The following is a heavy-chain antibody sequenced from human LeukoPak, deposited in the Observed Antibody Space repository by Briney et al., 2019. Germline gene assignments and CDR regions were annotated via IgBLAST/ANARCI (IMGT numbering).Heavy chain of an antibody. D-gene: IGHD3-10*01. CDR2: LSCSGGST. J-gene: IGHJ6*03. CDR1: GFVFSNYA. Sequence: GGSLTLSCAASGFVFSNYAMTWVRQAPGKGLEWVSTLSCSGGSTYHADSVKGRFSISRDNSKDTLSLQMNSLRAEDTAVYYCAKDPGKHPYYYMDVWGRGTAVTVSS. CDR3: AKDPGKHPYYYMDV. V-gene: IGHV3-23*01.